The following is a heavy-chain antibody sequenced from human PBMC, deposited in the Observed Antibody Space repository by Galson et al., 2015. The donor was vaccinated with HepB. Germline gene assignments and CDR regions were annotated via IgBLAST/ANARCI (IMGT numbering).Heavy chain of an antibody. CDR1: RFTFSDYA. CDR2: VSYDGSNK. CDR3: AREWVVTAMGLNHDAFDI. Sequence: SLRLSCAASRFTFSDYAFHWVRQAPGKGLEWVAVVSYDGSNKYYADSVKGRFAISRDNSKNTLYLQMNSLRTDDTAIYYCAREWVVTAMGLNHDAFDIWGQGTMVTVSS. V-gene: IGHV3-30*09. J-gene: IGHJ3*02. D-gene: IGHD2-21*02.